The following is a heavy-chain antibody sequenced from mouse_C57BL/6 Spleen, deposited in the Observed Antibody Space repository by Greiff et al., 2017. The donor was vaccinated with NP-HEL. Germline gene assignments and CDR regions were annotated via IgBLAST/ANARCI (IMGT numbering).Heavy chain of an antibody. CDR3: ARDKRYGSLWYFDV. CDR2: IYPGSGNT. V-gene: IGHV1-76*01. CDR1: GYTFTDYY. D-gene: IGHD1-1*01. J-gene: IGHJ1*03. Sequence: VQLQQSGAELVRPGASVKLSCKASGYTFTDYYINWVKQRPGQGLEWIARIYPGSGNTYYNEKFKGKATLTAEKSSSTAYMQLSSLTSEDSAVYFCARDKRYGSLWYFDVWGTGTTVTVSS.